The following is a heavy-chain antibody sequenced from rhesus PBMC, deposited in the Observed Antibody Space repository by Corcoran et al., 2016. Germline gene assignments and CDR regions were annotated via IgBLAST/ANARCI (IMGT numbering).Heavy chain of an antibody. V-gene: IGHV4S11*01. J-gene: IGHJ2*01. CDR1: GGSISSYY. CDR3: ARGSRGGWYFDL. D-gene: IGHD5-42*01. Sequence: QVQLQESGPGLVKPLETLSLTCAVSGGSISSYYWSWIRQPPGKGLEWFGNIYGSGSSNNYNPVLKSRVTLSVDTSKNQFSLKLSSVTAADTAVYYCARGSRGGWYFDLWGPGTPITISS. CDR2: IYGSGSSN.